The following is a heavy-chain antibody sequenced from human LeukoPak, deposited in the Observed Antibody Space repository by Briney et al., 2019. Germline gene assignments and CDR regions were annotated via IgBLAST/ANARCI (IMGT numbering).Heavy chain of an antibody. D-gene: IGHD5-18*01. Sequence: SETLSLTCAVYGGSFSGYYWSWIRQPPGKGLEWIGEINHSGSTNYNPSLKSRVTISVDTSKSQFSLKLSSVTAADTAVYYCARRRGYSYGTLDYWGQGTLVTVSS. CDR1: GGSFSGYY. V-gene: IGHV4-34*01. CDR3: ARRRGYSYGTLDY. CDR2: INHSGST. J-gene: IGHJ4*02.